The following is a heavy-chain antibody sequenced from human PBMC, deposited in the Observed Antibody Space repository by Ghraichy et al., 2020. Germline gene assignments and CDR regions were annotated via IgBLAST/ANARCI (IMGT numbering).Heavy chain of an antibody. V-gene: IGHV3-7*01. CDR2: IKQDGSEK. CDR1: GFTFSSYW. D-gene: IGHD6-13*01. Sequence: GGSLRLSCAASGFTFSSYWMSWVRQAPGKGLEWVANIKQDGSEKYYVDSVKGRFTISRDNAKNSLYLQMNSLRAEDTAVYYCARGEMTGYSRSWYGYYYYYGMDVWGQGTTVTVSS. J-gene: IGHJ6*02. CDR3: ARGEMTGYSRSWYGYYYYYGMDV.